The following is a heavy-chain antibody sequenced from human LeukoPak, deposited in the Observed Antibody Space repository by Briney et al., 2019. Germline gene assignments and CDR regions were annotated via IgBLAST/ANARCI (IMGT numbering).Heavy chain of an antibody. D-gene: IGHD3-22*01. CDR3: ARDVVGSPSGYSSGAWDY. CDR1: GGTFSNYA. CDR2: IIPLFGTA. J-gene: IGHJ4*02. Sequence: VASVKVSCKASGGTFSNYAISWVRQAPGQGLEWMGGIIPLFGTADYAQKFQGRVTITADESTSTAYMELSSLRAEDTAVYYCARDVVGSPSGYSSGAWDYWGQGTLVTVSS. V-gene: IGHV1-69*13.